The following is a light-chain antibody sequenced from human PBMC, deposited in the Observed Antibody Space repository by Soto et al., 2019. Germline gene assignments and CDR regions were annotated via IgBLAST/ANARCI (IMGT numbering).Light chain of an antibody. J-gene: IGKJ1*01. CDR3: LQHNRYPWT. CDR2: AAS. CDR1: QGISSY. V-gene: IGKV1-9*01. Sequence: DIQLTQSPSFLSASVGDRVTITCRASQGISSYLAWYQQRPGKAPKLLIFAASTLQSGVPSRFSGSGSGTEFTLTISSLQPEDFATYHCLQHNRYPWTFGQGTKVDIK.